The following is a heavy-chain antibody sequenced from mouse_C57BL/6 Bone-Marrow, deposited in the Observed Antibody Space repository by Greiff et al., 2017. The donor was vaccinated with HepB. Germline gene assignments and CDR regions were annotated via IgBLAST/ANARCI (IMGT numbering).Heavy chain of an antibody. J-gene: IGHJ4*01. D-gene: IGHD1-1*01. CDR2: IYPGDGDT. Sequence: VQLQQSGPELVKPGASVKISCKASGYAFSSSWMNWVKQRPGKGLEWIGRIYPGDGDTNYNGKFKGKATLTADKSSSTAYMQRSSLTSEDSAVYFCARPLITTDAMDYWGQGTSVTVSS. V-gene: IGHV1-82*01. CDR1: GYAFSSSW. CDR3: ARPLITTDAMDY.